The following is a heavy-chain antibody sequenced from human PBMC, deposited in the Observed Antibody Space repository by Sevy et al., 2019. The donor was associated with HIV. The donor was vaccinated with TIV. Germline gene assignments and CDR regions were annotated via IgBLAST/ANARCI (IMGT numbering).Heavy chain of an antibody. V-gene: IGHV1-69*13. CDR3: ARLPEQQLVQDY. D-gene: IGHD6-13*01. J-gene: IGHJ4*02. CDR2: IIPIFGTA. CDR1: GGTFSSYA. Sequence: ASVKVSCKASGGTFSSYAISWVRQAPGQGLEWMGGIIPIFGTANYAQKFQGRVTITADESTSTAYMELSSLRSKDTAVYYCARLPEQQLVQDYWGQGTLVTVSS.